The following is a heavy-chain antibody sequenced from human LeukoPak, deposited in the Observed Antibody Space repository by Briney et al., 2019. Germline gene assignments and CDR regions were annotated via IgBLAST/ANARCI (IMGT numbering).Heavy chain of an antibody. V-gene: IGHV1-8*03. CDR3: ARGPKGPFLFGVRHSYYMDV. D-gene: IGHD2-21*01. J-gene: IGHJ6*03. Sequence: GASVKVSCKASGYTFSSCDINWVRQATGQGLEWMGWMNPNSGNTGYAQKFQGRVTITRNTSISTAYMELSSLRSEDTAVYYCARGPKGPFLFGVRHSYYMDVWGKGTTVTVSS. CDR1: GYTFSSCD. CDR2: MNPNSGNT.